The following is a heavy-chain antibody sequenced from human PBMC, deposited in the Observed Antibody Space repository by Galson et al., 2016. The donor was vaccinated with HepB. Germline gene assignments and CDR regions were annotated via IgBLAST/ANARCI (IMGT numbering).Heavy chain of an antibody. CDR3: AKDAILACGTGCYADY. V-gene: IGHV3-33*06. CDR1: GLTFSDFG. D-gene: IGHD2-2*01. CDR2: IWSDGSNK. Sequence: SLRLSCAASGLTFSDFGMHWVRQAPGKGLEWLAGIWSDGSNKYYADSVKGRFTISRDNSKNALYLQMNSLRAEDTAVYYCAKDAILACGTGCYADYWGQGTLVTVSS. J-gene: IGHJ4*02.